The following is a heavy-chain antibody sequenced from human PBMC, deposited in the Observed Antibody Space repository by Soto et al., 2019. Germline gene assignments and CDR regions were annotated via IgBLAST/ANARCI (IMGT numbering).Heavy chain of an antibody. CDR3: ARHYYDSSGYYQLRYWYFDL. V-gene: IGHV3-21*01. D-gene: IGHD3-22*01. CDR1: GFTFSSYS. CDR2: ISSSSSYI. Sequence: EVQLVESGGGLVKPGGSLRLSCAASGFTFSSYSMNWVRQAPGKGLEWVSSISSSSSYIYYADSVKGRFTISRDNAKNSLYLQMNSLRAEDTAVYYCARHYYDSSGYYQLRYWYFDLWGRGTLVTVSS. J-gene: IGHJ2*01.